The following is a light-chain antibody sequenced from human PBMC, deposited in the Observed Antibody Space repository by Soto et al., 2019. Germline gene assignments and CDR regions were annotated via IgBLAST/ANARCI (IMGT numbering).Light chain of an antibody. CDR2: WAS. V-gene: IGKV4-1*01. CDR1: QTVLYSSNNKNY. CDR3: QHYYNIPYT. Sequence: DIVLTQSPDSLAVSLGERATINCKSSQTVLYSSNNKNYLAWYQQRPGQPPKLLISWASTRESGVPDRFTGSGSGTDFTLTISSLQAEDVALYYCQHYYNIPYTFGQGTKLEIK. J-gene: IGKJ2*01.